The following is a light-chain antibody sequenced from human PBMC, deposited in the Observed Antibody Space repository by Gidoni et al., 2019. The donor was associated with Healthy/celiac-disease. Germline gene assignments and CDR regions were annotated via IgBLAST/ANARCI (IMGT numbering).Light chain of an antibody. CDR2: DAS. CDR1: QSVSSY. J-gene: IGKJ1*01. CDR3: QQRSNWSTWT. V-gene: IGKV3-11*01. Sequence: ESVLTQSPATLSLSPGARATLSCRASQSVSSYLAWYQQKPGQAPRLLIYDASNRATGIPARFSGSGSGTDFTLTISSLEPAEFAVYYCQQRSNWSTWTFGQGTKVEIK.